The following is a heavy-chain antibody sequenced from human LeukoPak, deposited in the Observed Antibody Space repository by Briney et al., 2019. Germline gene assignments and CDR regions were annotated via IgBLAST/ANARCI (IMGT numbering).Heavy chain of an antibody. J-gene: IGHJ4*02. V-gene: IGHV4-59*01. Sequence: PSETLSLTCTVSGGSISSYYWSWIRQPPGKGLEWIGYIYYSGSTNYNPSLKSRVTISVDTSNNQFSLKLSSVTAADTAVYYCARDSPPDYWGQGTLVTVSS. CDR1: GGSISSYY. CDR3: ARDSPPDY. CDR2: IYYSGST.